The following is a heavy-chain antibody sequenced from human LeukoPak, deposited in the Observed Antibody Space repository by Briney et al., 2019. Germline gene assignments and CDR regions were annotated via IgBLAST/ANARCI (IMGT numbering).Heavy chain of an antibody. CDR3: ASLEDYDFWSGYYTGRYAFDI. J-gene: IGHJ3*02. CDR2: IYYSGST. Sequence: SETLSLTCTVSGGSISSSSYYWGWIRQPPGKGLEWIGSIYYSGSTYYNPSLKSRVTISVDTSKNQFSLKLSSVTAADTAVYYCASLEDYDFWSGYYTGRYAFDIWGQGTMVTVSS. D-gene: IGHD3-3*01. V-gene: IGHV4-39*07. CDR1: GGSISSSSYY.